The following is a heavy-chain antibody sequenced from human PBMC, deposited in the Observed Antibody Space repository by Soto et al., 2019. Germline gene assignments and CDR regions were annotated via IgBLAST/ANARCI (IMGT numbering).Heavy chain of an antibody. CDR3: ARAHVYGDYVGSWFDP. J-gene: IGHJ5*02. V-gene: IGHV2-26*01. Sequence: QVTLKESGTVLVKPTETITLTCTVSGFSLSNARMGVSWIRQPPGKALEWLAHIFSNDEKSYSTSLKSRLTISRDTSKSQVVLTMTNMDPVDTATYYCARAHVYGDYVGSWFDPWGQGTLVTVSS. CDR1: GFSLSNARMG. CDR2: IFSNDEK. D-gene: IGHD4-17*01.